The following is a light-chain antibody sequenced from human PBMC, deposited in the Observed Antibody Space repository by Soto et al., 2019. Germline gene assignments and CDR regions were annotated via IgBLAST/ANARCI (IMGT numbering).Light chain of an antibody. Sequence: DIQMTQSPSTLSASVGDRVTITCRASQSISSWLAWYQQKPGKAPKLLIYKASSLESGVPSRVSGSGSGTEFTLSISSLQPDDFATYYCQQYNIYPLTFGGGTKGEIK. CDR3: QQYNIYPLT. CDR2: KAS. CDR1: QSISSW. V-gene: IGKV1-5*03. J-gene: IGKJ4*01.